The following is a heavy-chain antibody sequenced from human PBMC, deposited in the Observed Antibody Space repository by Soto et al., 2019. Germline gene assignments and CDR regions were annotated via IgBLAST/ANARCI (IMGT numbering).Heavy chain of an antibody. CDR2: IKSKTDGGTT. CDR1: GFTFSNAW. J-gene: IGHJ3*02. D-gene: IGHD5-18*01. V-gene: IGHV3-15*01. Sequence: GGSLRLSCAASGFTFSNAWMSWVRQAPGKGLEWVGRIKSKTDGGTTDYAAPVKGRFTISRDDSKNTLYLQMNSLKTEDTAVYYCTTTGYSYAHDAFDIWGQGTMVTVSS. CDR3: TTTGYSYAHDAFDI.